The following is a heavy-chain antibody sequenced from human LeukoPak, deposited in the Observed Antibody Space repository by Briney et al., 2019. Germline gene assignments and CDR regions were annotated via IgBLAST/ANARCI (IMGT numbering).Heavy chain of an antibody. CDR3: ARDLHRGYSPDY. J-gene: IGHJ4*02. Sequence: VGSLRLSCAASGFTFNNFGMHWVRQAPGKGLEWVAFMGYEGIHKYYADSVKGRFTISKDNSKATLYLQMNSLRPEDTAVYYCARDLHRGYSPDYWGQGTLVTVSS. V-gene: IGHV3-30*02. D-gene: IGHD4-23*01. CDR1: GFTFNNFG. CDR2: MGYEGIHK.